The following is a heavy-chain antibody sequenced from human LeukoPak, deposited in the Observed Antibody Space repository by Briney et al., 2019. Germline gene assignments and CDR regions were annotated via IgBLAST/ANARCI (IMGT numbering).Heavy chain of an antibody. J-gene: IGHJ4*02. CDR1: GYTFTGYY. D-gene: IGHD6-19*01. CDR2: IIPIFGTA. V-gene: IGHV1-69*05. CDR3: ARAVAGTGYFDY. Sequence: ASVKVSCKASGYTFTGYYMHWVRQAPGQGLEWMGGIIPIFGTANYAQKFQGRVTITTDESTSTAYMELSSLRSEDTAVYYCARAVAGTGYFDYWGQGTLVTVSS.